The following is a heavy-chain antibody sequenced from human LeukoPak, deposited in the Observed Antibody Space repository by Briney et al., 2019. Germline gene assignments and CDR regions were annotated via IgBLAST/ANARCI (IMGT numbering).Heavy chain of an antibody. CDR2: ISGSGTST. CDR3: ARGWLTNTFDY. CDR1: GFTFSSYD. V-gene: IGHV3-48*03. Sequence: GGSLRLSCTASGFTFSSYDMHWVRQAPGKGLEWVSYISGSGTSTYYADSVKGRITISRDNAQNSLYLQMNSLRDEDTAVYYCARGWLTNTFDYWGQGTLVAVSS. D-gene: IGHD6-19*01. J-gene: IGHJ4*02.